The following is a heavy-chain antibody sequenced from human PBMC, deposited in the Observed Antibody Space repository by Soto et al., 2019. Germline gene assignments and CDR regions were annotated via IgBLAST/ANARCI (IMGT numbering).Heavy chain of an antibody. D-gene: IGHD3-16*01. CDR3: ARDVGGGGGGFDI. CDR2: IKQDGSEK. V-gene: IGHV3-7*03. CDR1: GFTFSSYW. Sequence: GGSLRLSCAASGFTFSSYWMSWVRQAPGKGLEWVADIKQDGSEKYYVDSVKGRFTISRDNAKNSLYLQMNSLRAEDAAGYYCARDVGGGGGGFDIWGQGTMVTVSS. J-gene: IGHJ3*02.